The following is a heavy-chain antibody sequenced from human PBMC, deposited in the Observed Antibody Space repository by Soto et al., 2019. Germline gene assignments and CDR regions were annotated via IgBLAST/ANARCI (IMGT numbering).Heavy chain of an antibody. V-gene: IGHV3-13*01. J-gene: IGHJ6*02. D-gene: IGHD1-7*01. CDR3: ARGPYNWNFGYYYYGMDV. CDR2: IGTAGDT. CDR1: GFTFSSYD. Sequence: LRLSCAASGFTFSSYDMHWVRQATGKGLEWVSAIGTAGDTYYPGSVKGRFTISRENAKNSLYLQMNSLRAGDTAVYYCARGPYNWNFGYYYYGMDVWGQGTTVTVSS.